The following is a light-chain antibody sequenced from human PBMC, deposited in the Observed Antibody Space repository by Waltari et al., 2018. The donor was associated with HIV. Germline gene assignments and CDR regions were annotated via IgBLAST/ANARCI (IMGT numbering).Light chain of an antibody. CDR1: SSDVATHNI. CDR2: EVS. Sequence: QSALTQPASVSGSPGQSITISCTTTSSDVATHNIVSWYQQHPGKAPKRMMYEVSKRPSGVSDRFSGSKSGDTASLTISGRQAEDEADYYCCSYVSNVIFGGGTKLTVL. J-gene: IGLJ2*01. V-gene: IGLV2-23*02. CDR3: CSYVSNVI.